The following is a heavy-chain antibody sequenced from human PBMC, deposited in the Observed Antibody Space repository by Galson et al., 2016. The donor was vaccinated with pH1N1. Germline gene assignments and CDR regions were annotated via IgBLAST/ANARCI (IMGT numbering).Heavy chain of an antibody. D-gene: IGHD3-10*01. J-gene: IGHJ6*02. CDR2: INTRNGYT. Sequence: SVKVSCKASGDTFNRYGITWVLQAPGQGLQWMGWINTRNGYTKNSQKFQGRVTMTTDTTTSKVYLELRSLKSDDTGVYFCARGRGDLAGYYYGLDVWGQGTTVTVSS. V-gene: IGHV1-18*01. CDR3: ARGRGDLAGYYYGLDV. CDR1: GDTFNRYG.